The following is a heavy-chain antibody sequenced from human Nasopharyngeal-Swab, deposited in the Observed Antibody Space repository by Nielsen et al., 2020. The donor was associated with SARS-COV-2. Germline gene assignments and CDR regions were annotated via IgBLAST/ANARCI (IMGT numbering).Heavy chain of an antibody. CDR3: AREIVGASYYYYGMDV. V-gene: IGHV1-46*01. J-gene: IGHJ6*02. Sequence: WVRQAPGQGHEWMGIINPSGGSTSYAQKFQGRVTMTRDTSTSTVYMELSSLRSEDTAVYYCAREIVGASYYYYGMDVWGQGTTVTVSS. D-gene: IGHD1-26*01. CDR2: INPSGGST.